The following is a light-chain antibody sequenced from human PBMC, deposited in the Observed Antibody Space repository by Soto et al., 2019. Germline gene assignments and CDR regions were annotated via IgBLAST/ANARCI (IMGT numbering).Light chain of an antibody. CDR1: QSVTSSY. CDR2: DAS. J-gene: IGKJ5*01. CDR3: QQYGSSPIT. Sequence: EIALTQSPGTLSVSAGERANLSCRASQSVTSSYLAWWKPKPGQAPRLLIHDASSRATGIPARVSGTKSGKDVTLTIRRLEPEEAAVDYCQQYGSSPITFAQGARVEIK. V-gene: IGKV3-20*01.